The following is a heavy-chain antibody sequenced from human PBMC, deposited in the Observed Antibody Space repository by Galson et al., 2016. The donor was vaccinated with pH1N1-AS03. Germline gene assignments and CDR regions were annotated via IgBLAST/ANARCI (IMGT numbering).Heavy chain of an antibody. CDR2: INPRSGVT. CDR1: GYTFTGFS. CDR3: ARDPRGPCTSSTCPTAYYCGMDV. V-gene: IGHV1-2*04. Sequence: SVKVSCKVSGYTFTGFSINWVRQAPGQGLELMGWINPRSGVTNYAQKFQAWVTMTRDTSSSTAYMELSGLKSDDTAVYYCARDPRGPCTSSTCPTAYYCGMDVWGQGTTVIVSS. D-gene: IGHD2-2*01. J-gene: IGHJ6*02.